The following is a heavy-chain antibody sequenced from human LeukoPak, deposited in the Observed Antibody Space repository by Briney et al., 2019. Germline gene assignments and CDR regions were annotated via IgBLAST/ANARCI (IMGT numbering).Heavy chain of an antibody. CDR3: ARDGPLLDY. J-gene: IGHJ4*02. V-gene: IGHV4-59*01. Sequence: PSETLSLTCTVSGDSITTYYWSWIRQPPGKGLEWLGYIYYTGSTNYNPSLKSRVTIPLDTSKNQFSLKLSSVTAADTAVYYCARDGPLLDYWGQGTLVTVSS. D-gene: IGHD3/OR15-3a*01. CDR2: IYYTGST. CDR1: GDSITTYY.